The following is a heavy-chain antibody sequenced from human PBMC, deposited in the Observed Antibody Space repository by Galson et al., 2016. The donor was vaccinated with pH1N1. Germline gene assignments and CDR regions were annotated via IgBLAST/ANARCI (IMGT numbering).Heavy chain of an antibody. V-gene: IGHV1-69*13. CDR3: ASPSRPPREIHLWSPNDAFDI. CDR1: GGTFSSYA. CDR2: IIPTFGTA. Sequence: SVKVSCKASGGTFSSYAINWVRQAPGQGLEWMGGIIPTFGTANYAQKFQGRVTITADESTSTAYMELSSLRSEDTAVYYCASPSRPPREIHLWSPNDAFDIWGQRTMVTVSS. J-gene: IGHJ3*02. D-gene: IGHD5-18*01.